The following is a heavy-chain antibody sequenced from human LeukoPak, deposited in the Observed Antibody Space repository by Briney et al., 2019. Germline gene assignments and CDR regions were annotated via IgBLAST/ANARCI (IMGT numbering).Heavy chain of an antibody. CDR1: GFTVSSNY. CDR2: IYSGGST. Sequence: PWGSLRLSCAASGFTVSSNYMSWVRQAPGKGLEWVSIIYSGGSTFYADSVKGRFTISRDNSKNTLYLQMNSLRAEDTAVYYCARAITLAYWGQGTLVTVSS. CDR3: ARAITLAY. J-gene: IGHJ4*02. V-gene: IGHV3-53*01. D-gene: IGHD2/OR15-2a*01.